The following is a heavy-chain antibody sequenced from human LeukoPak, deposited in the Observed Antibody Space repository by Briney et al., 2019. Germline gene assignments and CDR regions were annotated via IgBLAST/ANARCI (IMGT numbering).Heavy chain of an antibody. D-gene: IGHD3-16*01. CDR1: GGSISSYY. Sequence: PSETLSLTCTVSGGSISSYYWSWIRQPPGKGLEWIGHIYYSGSTNYNPSLKSRVTISVDTSKNQFSLKLSSVTAADTAVYYCATGRGRYDWFDPWGQGSLVTVSS. CDR2: IYYSGST. CDR3: ATGRGRYDWFDP. V-gene: IGHV4-59*01. J-gene: IGHJ5*02.